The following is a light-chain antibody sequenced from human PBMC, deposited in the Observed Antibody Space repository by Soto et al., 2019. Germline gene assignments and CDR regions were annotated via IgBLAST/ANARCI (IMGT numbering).Light chain of an antibody. V-gene: IGKV3-20*01. CDR3: KQYGASSFN. J-gene: IGKJ3*01. CDR2: GAS. CDR1: QSVSGTY. Sequence: EIVLTQSPGTLSLSPGERATLSCRASQSVSGTYLAWYQQRPGQAPKVLIYGASSRAAGIPDRFSGSGSGTDFTLTISRLEPEEFAVYYCKQYGASSFNFGPGTKVDIK.